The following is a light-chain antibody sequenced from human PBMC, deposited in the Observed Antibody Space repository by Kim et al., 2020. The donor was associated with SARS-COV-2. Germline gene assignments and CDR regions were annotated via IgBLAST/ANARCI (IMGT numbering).Light chain of an antibody. CDR1: QSVSNNY. V-gene: IGKV3-20*01. Sequence: ELVLTQSPGTLSLSPGERATLSCRASQSVSNNYLAWYQQKPGRAPSLLIYGASTRATGIPDRFGGSGSGSDFTLTISRLEPEDFAVYYCQHYDTSFTFGGGTKVDIK. CDR2: GAS. J-gene: IGKJ4*01. CDR3: QHYDTSFT.